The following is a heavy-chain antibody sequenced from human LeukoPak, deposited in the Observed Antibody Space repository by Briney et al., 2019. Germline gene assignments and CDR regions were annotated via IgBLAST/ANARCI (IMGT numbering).Heavy chain of an antibody. J-gene: IGHJ5*02. D-gene: IGHD1-26*01. CDR3: ARDRHWAAATGWFDP. Sequence: ASVKVSCKASGYIFTSYGISWVRQAPGQGLEWMGWINPNSGGTNYAQKFQGRVTMTRDTSISTAYMELSRLRSDDTAVYYCARDRHWAAATGWFDPWGQGTLVTVSS. V-gene: IGHV1-2*02. CDR2: INPNSGGT. CDR1: GYIFTSYG.